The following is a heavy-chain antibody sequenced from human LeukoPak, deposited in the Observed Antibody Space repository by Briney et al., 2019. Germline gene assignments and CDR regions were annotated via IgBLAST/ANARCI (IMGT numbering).Heavy chain of an antibody. D-gene: IGHD6-13*01. J-gene: IGHJ4*02. CDR3: ARDLSFGQLVQSH. CDR1: GYTFTGYY. CDR2: INPNSGGT. Sequence: ASVKPSCKASGYTFTGYYMHWVRQAPGQGLEWMGWINPNSGGTNYAQKFQGRVTMTRDTSISTAYMELSRLRSDDTAVYYCARDLSFGQLVQSHWGQGTLVSVS. V-gene: IGHV1-2*02.